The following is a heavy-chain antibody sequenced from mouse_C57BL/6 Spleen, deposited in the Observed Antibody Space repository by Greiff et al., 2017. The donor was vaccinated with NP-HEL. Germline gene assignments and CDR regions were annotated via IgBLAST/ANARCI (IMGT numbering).Heavy chain of an antibody. V-gene: IGHV1-69*01. D-gene: IGHD1-1*02. J-gene: IGHJ4*01. CDR2: IDPSDSYT. CDR1: GYTFTSYW. Sequence: VQLQQPGAELVMPGASVKLSCKASGYTFTSYWMHWVKQRPGQGLEWIGEIDPSDSYTNYNQKFKGKSTLTVDKSSSTAYMQLSSLTSEDSAVYYCARRGTMSSYYAMDYWGQGTSVTVSS. CDR3: ARRGTMSSYYAMDY.